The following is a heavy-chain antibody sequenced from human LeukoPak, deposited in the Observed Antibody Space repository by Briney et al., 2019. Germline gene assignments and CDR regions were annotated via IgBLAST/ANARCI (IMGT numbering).Heavy chain of an antibody. J-gene: IGHJ4*02. CDR2: ISSTSAYI. V-gene: IGHV3-21*01. Sequence: GALKLSLASSGFALKGYRFSWVRQAPGKGLEWVSSISSTSAYIYYADSVKGRFTISRDNVDNVVYLQMNSLGAEDTAVYYCVREDLGVDYWGQGTLVTVSS. D-gene: IGHD1-26*01. CDR3: VREDLGVDY. CDR1: GFALKGYR.